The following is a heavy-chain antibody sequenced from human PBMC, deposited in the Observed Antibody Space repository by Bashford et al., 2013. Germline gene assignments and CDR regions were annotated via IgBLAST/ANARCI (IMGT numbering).Heavy chain of an antibody. D-gene: IGHD1-1*01. CDR3: AGGQLEDYFDY. CDR1: GDSINSYQ. CDR2: IYTSGST. J-gene: IGHJ4*02. V-gene: IGHV4-4*07. Sequence: SETLSLSCTVSGDSINSYQWTWIRQPAGKGLEWIGRIYTSGSTHYNPSLKSRVTMSVDTSKNQFSLKLDSVTAADTAMYYCAGGQLEDYFDYWGQGTLVTVSS.